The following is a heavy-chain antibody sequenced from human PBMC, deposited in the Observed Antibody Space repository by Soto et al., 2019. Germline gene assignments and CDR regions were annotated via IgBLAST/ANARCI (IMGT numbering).Heavy chain of an antibody. CDR3: ARGSGNYPFDY. J-gene: IGHJ4*02. Sequence: SETLSLTCAVSGYSISSDYYWGWIRQPPGKGLEWIGSKHHGGTTYFNPSLYSRTTILADTSKNQFSLKLTSVTAADTAVYYCARGSGNYPFDYWGQGTLVTVSS. CDR2: KHHGGTT. V-gene: IGHV4-38-2*01. D-gene: IGHD1-26*01. CDR1: GYSISSDYY.